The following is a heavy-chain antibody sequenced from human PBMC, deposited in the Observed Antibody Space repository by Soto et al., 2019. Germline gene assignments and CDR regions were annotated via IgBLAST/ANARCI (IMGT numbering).Heavy chain of an antibody. Sequence: NPSETLSLTCTVSGGSINRGGYYWTWIRQHPGKGLEWIGSVYYSGSTNYNPSLKSRVTISVDTSKNQFSLKLSSVSAADTAVYYCARSAGGNFYFDYWGQGTLVTVSS. J-gene: IGHJ4*02. CDR3: ARSAGGNFYFDY. V-gene: IGHV4-31*03. CDR1: GGSINRGGYY. CDR2: VYYSGST. D-gene: IGHD2-21*02.